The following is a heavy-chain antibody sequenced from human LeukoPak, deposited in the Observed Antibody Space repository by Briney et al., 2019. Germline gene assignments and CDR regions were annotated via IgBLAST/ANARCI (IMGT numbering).Heavy chain of an antibody. CDR1: AFXFATYA. CDR2: ISGSGGST. D-gene: IGHD3-22*01. V-gene: IGHV3-23*01. Sequence: GGSLRLSCAASAFXFATYAISWVRQAPGKGLKWVSSISGSGGSTRYADSVRGRFTISRDNSKSTLYLQMNSLRAEDTAIYYCAKMPAYYYDSSGYAFHFDYWGQGTLVTVSS. CDR3: AKMPAYYYDSSGYAFHFDY. J-gene: IGHJ4*02.